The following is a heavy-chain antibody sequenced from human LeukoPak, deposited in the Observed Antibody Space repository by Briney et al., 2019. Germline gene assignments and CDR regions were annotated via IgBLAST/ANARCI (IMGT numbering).Heavy chain of an antibody. CDR3: ARGLDHYYDSSGYFYHDAFDI. CDR1: GYTFTNNF. D-gene: IGHD3-22*01. CDR2: INPSGDNT. Sequence: ASVKVSCKASGYTFTNNFMHWVRQAPGQGLEWMGIINPSGDNTWYAQKFQGRVTMTRDMATSTDYMEVSSLRSEDTAVYYCARGLDHYYDSSGYFYHDAFDIWGQGTMVTVSS. J-gene: IGHJ3*02. V-gene: IGHV1-46*01.